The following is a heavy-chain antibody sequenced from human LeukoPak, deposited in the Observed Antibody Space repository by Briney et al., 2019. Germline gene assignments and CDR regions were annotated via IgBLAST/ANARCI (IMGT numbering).Heavy chain of an antibody. V-gene: IGHV3-23*01. D-gene: IGHD3-16*01. Sequence: PGGSLRLSCTTSGFTFSSYAMSWVRQAPGKGLEWVSSISGSGGSTYYADSVKGRFTISRDNSKNTLYLQVNSLRAEDTAVYYCARHGGVRPFDYWGQGTLVTVSS. CDR2: ISGSGGST. J-gene: IGHJ4*02. CDR3: ARHGGVRPFDY. CDR1: GFTFSSYA.